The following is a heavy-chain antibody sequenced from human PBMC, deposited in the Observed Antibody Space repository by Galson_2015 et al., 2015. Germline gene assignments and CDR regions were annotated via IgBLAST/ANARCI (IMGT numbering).Heavy chain of an antibody. Sequence: SLRLSCAASGFTVSTNYMSWFRQAPGKGLEWASIIYADGSTYYADSVKGRFTISRDNSRNTLYLQMNSLRAEDTALYYCARDPETTGYFAFDIWGQGTVVTVSS. J-gene: IGHJ3*02. CDR1: GFTVSTNY. CDR2: IYADGST. D-gene: IGHD3-9*01. V-gene: IGHV3-53*01. CDR3: ARDPETTGYFAFDI.